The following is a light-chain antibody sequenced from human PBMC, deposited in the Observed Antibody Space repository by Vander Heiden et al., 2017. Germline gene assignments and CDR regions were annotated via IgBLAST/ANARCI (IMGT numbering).Light chain of an antibody. CDR2: GAS. CDR3: QQYNNSQT. CDR1: QSVSSN. Sequence: EIVMTQSPATLSVSPGERATLSCRASQSVSSNLAWYQQKPGQAPRLLIYGASNRANGIPDRFSGSGYGTEFTLTSSSRQSEDFAVYYVQQYNNSQTFGQGTKVEIK. J-gene: IGKJ1*01. V-gene: IGKV3-15*01.